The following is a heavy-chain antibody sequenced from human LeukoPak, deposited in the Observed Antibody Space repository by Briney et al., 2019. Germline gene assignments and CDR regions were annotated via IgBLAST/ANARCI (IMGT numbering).Heavy chain of an antibody. CDR1: GFTFSSYA. Sequence: GRSLRLSCAASGFTFSSYAMHWVRQAPGKGLEWVSAISGSGGSTYYADSVKGRFTISRDNSKNTLYLQMNSLRAEDTAVYYCATSRGILTGYPNWFDHWGQGTLVTVSS. D-gene: IGHD3-9*01. CDR2: ISGSGGST. J-gene: IGHJ5*02. CDR3: ATSRGILTGYPNWFDH. V-gene: IGHV3-23*01.